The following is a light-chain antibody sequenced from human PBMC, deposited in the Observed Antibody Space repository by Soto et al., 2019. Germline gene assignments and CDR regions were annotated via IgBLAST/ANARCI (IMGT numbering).Light chain of an antibody. CDR1: SSDVGGFNY. CDR3: SSYTSSSTLYV. J-gene: IGLJ1*01. Sequence: QSVLTQPASVSVSPGQSITISCTGTSSDVGGFNYVSWYQHHPGKAPKLMIYEVSNRPSGVSNRFSGSKSGNTASLTISRLQAEDDADYYCSSYTSSSTLYVFGTGTKVTVL. V-gene: IGLV2-14*01. CDR2: EVS.